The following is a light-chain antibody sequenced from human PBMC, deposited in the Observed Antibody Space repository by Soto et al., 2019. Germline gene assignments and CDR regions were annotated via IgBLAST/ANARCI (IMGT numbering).Light chain of an antibody. J-gene: IGLJ1*01. Sequence: SALTQPASVSGSPGQSITIYCPGTSSDVGGYNYVSWYQQHPGKAPKLMIYDVSNRPSGVSNRFSGSKSGNTASLTISGLQAEDEADYYCSSYTSSSTLFGTGTKVTVL. CDR1: SSDVGGYNY. V-gene: IGLV2-14*01. CDR3: SSYTSSSTL. CDR2: DVS.